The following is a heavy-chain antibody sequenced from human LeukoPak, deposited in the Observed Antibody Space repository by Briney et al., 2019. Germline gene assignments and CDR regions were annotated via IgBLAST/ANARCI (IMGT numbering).Heavy chain of an antibody. V-gene: IGHV3-48*03. Sequence: PGGSLRLSCAASGFTFSSYEMNWVRQAPGKGLEWVSYISSSGSTIYYADSVKGRFTISRDNAKNSLYLQMNSLRAEDTAVYYCARVRVLRYFDYYFDYWGQGTLVTVSS. J-gene: IGHJ4*02. CDR2: ISSSGSTI. CDR1: GFTFSSYE. D-gene: IGHD3-9*01. CDR3: ARVRVLRYFDYYFDY.